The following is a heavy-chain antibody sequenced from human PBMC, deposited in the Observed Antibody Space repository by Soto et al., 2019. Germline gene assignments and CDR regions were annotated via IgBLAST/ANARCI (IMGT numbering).Heavy chain of an antibody. V-gene: IGHV1-3*01. Sequence: GASVKVSCKASGYTFTSYAMHWVCQAPGQRLEWMGWINAGNGNTKYSQKFQGRVTITRDTSASTAYMELSSLRSEDTAVYYCAAAMTTVTTLSSYYYYGMDVWGQGTTVTVSS. J-gene: IGHJ6*02. D-gene: IGHD4-4*01. CDR2: INAGNGNT. CDR3: AAAMTTVTTLSSYYYYGMDV. CDR1: GYTFTSYA.